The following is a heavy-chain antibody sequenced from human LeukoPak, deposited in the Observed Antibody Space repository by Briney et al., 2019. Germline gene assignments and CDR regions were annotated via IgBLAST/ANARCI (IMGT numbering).Heavy chain of an antibody. CDR2: IYYSGST. D-gene: IGHD6-13*01. CDR3: ARGVLDSSSWYYYYYGMDV. J-gene: IGHJ6*02. V-gene: IGHV4-59*01. Sequence: SETLSLTCTVSGGSISSYYWGWIRQPPGKGLEWIGYIYYSGSTNYNPSLKSRVTISVDTSKNQFSLKLSSVTAADTAVYYCARGVLDSSSWYYYYYGMDVWGQGTTVTVSS. CDR1: GGSISSYY.